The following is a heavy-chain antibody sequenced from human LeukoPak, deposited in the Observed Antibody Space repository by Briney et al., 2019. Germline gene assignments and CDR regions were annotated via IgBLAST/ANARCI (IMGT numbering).Heavy chain of an antibody. J-gene: IGHJ4*02. CDR2: INPSGGST. CDR3: ARDWSDSSGSRHLLDY. D-gene: IGHD3-22*01. V-gene: IGHV1-46*01. CDR1: GYTFTSYY. Sequence: GASVKVSCKASGYTFTSYYMHWVRQAPGQGLEWMGIINPSGGSTSYAQKFQGRVTMTRDTSTSTVYMELSSLRSEDTAVYYCARDWSDSSGSRHLLDYWGQGTLVTVSS.